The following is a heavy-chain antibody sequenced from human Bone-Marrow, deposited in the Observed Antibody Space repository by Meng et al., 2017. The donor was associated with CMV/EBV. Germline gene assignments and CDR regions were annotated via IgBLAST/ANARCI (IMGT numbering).Heavy chain of an antibody. CDR3: AREHSGSYSFDY. V-gene: IGHV3-74*01. CDR2: INSDGSST. CDR1: GFTFSSYS. Sequence: GESLKISCAASGFTFSSYSMNWVRQAPGKGLVWASRINSDGSSTSYADSVKGRFTISRDNAKNTLYLQMNSLRAEDTAVYYCAREHSGSYSFDYWGQGTLVTVSS. J-gene: IGHJ4*02. D-gene: IGHD1-26*01.